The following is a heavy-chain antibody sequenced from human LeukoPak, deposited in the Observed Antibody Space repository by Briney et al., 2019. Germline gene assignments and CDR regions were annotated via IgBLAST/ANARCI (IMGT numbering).Heavy chain of an antibody. CDR2: IYHSGST. CDR3: ARLGGGSPYYYYYYMDV. CDR1: GYSISSGYY. D-gene: IGHD3-16*01. Sequence: MASETLSLTCTVSGYSISSGYYWGWIRQPPGKGLEWIGSIYHSGSTYYNPSLKSRVTISVDTSKNQFSLKLSSVTAADTAVYYCARLGGGSPYYYYYYMDVWGKGTTVTVSS. V-gene: IGHV4-38-2*02. J-gene: IGHJ6*03.